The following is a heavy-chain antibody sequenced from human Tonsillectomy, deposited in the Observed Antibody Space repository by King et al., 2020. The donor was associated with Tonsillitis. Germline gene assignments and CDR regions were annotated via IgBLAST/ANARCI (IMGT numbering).Heavy chain of an antibody. CDR2: ISSSSSYT. D-gene: IGHD5-12*01. Sequence: VQLVESGGGLVKPGGSLRLSCAASGFTFSDYYMSWIRQAPGKGLEWVSCISSSSSYTNYSDSVKGRFTISRDNAKNSLYLQMNSLRAEDTAVYYCARVDHTVGRIVATTHLDYWGQGNLVTVSS. CDR3: ARVDHTVGRIVATTHLDY. V-gene: IGHV3-11*05. CDR1: GFTFSDYY. J-gene: IGHJ4*02.